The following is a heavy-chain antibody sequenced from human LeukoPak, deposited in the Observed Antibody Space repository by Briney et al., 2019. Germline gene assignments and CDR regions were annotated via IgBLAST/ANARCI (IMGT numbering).Heavy chain of an antibody. CDR3: AREMKYCSGGSCYSGAFDY. Sequence: ASVKVSCKASGYTFTSYDINWVRQATGQGLEWKGWINTNSGNTGYAQKFQGRVTMTRYTSISTAYMELSSLRSEDTAVYYCAREMKYCSGGSCYSGAFDYWGQGTLVTVSS. J-gene: IGHJ4*02. D-gene: IGHD2-15*01. CDR2: INTNSGNT. CDR1: GYTFTSYD. V-gene: IGHV1-8*01.